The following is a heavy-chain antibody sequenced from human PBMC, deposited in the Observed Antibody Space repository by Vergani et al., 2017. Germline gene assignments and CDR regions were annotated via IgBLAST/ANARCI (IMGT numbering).Heavy chain of an antibody. V-gene: IGHV1-69*02. CDR1: GGTFSSYT. Sequence: QVQLVQSGAEVKKPGSSVKVSCKASGGTFSSYTISWVRQAPGQGLEWMGRIIPILGIANYAQKFQGRVTITADKSTSTAYMELSSLRSEDTAVYYCAKGAPDCGGDCFCDYWGQGTLVTVSS. CDR3: AKGAPDCGGDCFCDY. CDR2: IIPILGIA. J-gene: IGHJ4*02. D-gene: IGHD2-21*02.